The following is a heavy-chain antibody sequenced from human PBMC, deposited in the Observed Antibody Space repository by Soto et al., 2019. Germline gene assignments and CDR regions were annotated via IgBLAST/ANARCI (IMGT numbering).Heavy chain of an antibody. D-gene: IGHD7-27*01. CDR2: INAGYGNT. CDR3: ARDTGDGTFDF. Sequence: ASVKVSCKASGYTFSSYAMHWVRQAPGQRLEWMGWINAGYGNTKSSQKFQDRVTISRDTSASTAYMELTSLRSEDTAVYYCARDTGDGTFDFWGQGTLVTVYS. CDR1: GYTFSSYA. V-gene: IGHV1-3*01. J-gene: IGHJ4*02.